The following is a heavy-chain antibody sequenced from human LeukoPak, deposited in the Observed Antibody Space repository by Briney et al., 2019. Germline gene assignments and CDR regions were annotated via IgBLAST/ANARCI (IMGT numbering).Heavy chain of an antibody. CDR3: ARQTGSGLFSLP. CDR1: GGSISSYY. V-gene: IGHV4-59*08. CDR2: IYYSGYT. D-gene: IGHD3-10*01. J-gene: IGHJ4*02. Sequence: SETLSLTCTVSGGSISSYYWSWIRQPPGKGLEWIGDIYYSGYTNYNPSLKSRVTISVDTSKNQFSLKLSSVTAADTAVYYCARQTGSGLFSLPGGQGTLVTVSS.